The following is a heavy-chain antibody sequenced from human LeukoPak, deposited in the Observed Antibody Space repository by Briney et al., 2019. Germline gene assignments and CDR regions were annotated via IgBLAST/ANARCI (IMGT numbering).Heavy chain of an antibody. CDR3: ARASVLRYFDWSAPDAFDI. V-gene: IGHV3-30-3*01. J-gene: IGHJ3*02. Sequence: GGSLRLSCAASGFTFSSYAMHWVRQAPGKGLEWVSVISYDGSNKYYADSVKGRFTISRDNSKNTLYLQMNSLRAEDTAVYYCARASVLRYFDWSAPDAFDIWGQGTMVTVSS. CDR1: GFTFSSYA. D-gene: IGHD3-9*01. CDR2: ISYDGSNK.